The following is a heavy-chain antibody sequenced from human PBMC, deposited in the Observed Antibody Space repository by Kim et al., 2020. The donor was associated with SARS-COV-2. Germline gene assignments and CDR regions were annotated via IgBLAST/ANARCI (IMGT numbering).Heavy chain of an antibody. D-gene: IGHD3-22*01. CDR2: IYYSGST. Sequence: SETLSLTCTVSGGSISSSSYYWGWIRQPPGKGLEWIGSIYYSGSTYYNPSLKSRVTISVDTHKNQFSLKLSSVTAADTAVYYCAGFRGGSGYYSRFDPWGQGTLVSVSS. V-gene: IGHV4-39*01. CDR3: AGFRGGSGYYSRFDP. J-gene: IGHJ5*02. CDR1: GGSISSSSYY.